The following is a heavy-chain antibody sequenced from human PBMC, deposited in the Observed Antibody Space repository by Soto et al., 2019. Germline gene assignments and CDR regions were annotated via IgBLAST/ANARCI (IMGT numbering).Heavy chain of an antibody. Sequence: EVHLLESGGGLVQPGESLRLSCAASGFTFSNYAMNWVRRAPGKGLEWVSVRSGSGDITYYTDSVKGRFTISRDNSKNTLYVEMNNLRAVDTAVYYCAKDFGHYQSRINIHIWGQGTMVIVSS. CDR2: RSGSGDIT. V-gene: IGHV3-23*01. D-gene: IGHD3-16*01. J-gene: IGHJ4*02. CDR3: AKDFGHYQSRINIHI. CDR1: GFTFSNYA.